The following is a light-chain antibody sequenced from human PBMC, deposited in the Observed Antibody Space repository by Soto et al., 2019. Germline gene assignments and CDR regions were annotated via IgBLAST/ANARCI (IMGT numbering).Light chain of an antibody. CDR1: QSISSY. V-gene: IGKV1-39*01. J-gene: IGKJ1*01. Sequence: DIQMTHSPSSLSVSLGDRVTITWSASQSISSYLNWYQQKPGKAPKLLIYAASSLQSGVPSRFSGSGYGTDFNLTISSLQTDDFATYYCQQYNSYSWTFGQGTKVDIK. CDR3: QQYNSYSWT. CDR2: AAS.